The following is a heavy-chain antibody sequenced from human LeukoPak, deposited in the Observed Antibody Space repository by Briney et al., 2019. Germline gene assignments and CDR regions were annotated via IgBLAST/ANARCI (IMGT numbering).Heavy chain of an antibody. CDR2: ISSSGSTI. J-gene: IGHJ4*02. Sequence: PGGSLRLSXAASGFTFSDYYMSWIRQAPGKGLEWVSYISSSGSTIYYADSVKGRFTISRDSAKNSLYLQMNSLRAEDTAVYYCAREYYDSIWELDYFDYWGQGTLVTVSS. CDR3: AREYYDSIWELDYFDY. V-gene: IGHV3-11*04. D-gene: IGHD3-22*01. CDR1: GFTFSDYY.